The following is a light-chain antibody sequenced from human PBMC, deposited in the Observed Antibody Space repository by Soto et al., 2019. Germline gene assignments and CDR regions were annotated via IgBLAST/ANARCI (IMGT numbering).Light chain of an antibody. J-gene: IGLJ2*01. CDR1: SGPSSYT. CDR2: INSDGSH. CDR3: QTWDSAIRV. Sequence: QLVLAQSPSASASLGASVKLTCTLTSGPSSYTIARHQQQPGRGPRYLMKINSDGSHMKGDGIPARFSGSSSESERHLTISNVQSEDEADYYCQTWDSAIRVFGGGTKLTVL. V-gene: IGLV4-69*01.